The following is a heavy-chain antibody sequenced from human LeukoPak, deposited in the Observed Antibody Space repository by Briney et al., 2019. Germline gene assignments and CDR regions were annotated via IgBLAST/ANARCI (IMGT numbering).Heavy chain of an antibody. CDR1: GYTFTSYG. CDR2: ISAYNGNT. CDR3: ALSCSSTSCYGPIDAFDI. Sequence: ASVKVSCKASGYTFTSYGISWVRQAPGQGLEWMGWISAYNGNTNYAQKLQGRDTMTTDTSTSTAYMELRSLRSDDTAVYYCALSCSSTSCYGPIDAFDIWGQGTMVTVSS. D-gene: IGHD2-2*01. V-gene: IGHV1-18*01. J-gene: IGHJ3*02.